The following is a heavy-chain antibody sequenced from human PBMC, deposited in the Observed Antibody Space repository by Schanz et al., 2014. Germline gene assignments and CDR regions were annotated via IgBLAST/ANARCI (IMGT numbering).Heavy chain of an antibody. V-gene: IGHV3-30*04. CDR3: ARDRWTQSDLMATIGALDD. CDR1: GFTFSNFA. CDR2: ISDDESTK. D-gene: IGHD5-12*01. Sequence: QVQLVESGGGVVQPGRSLRLSCAASGFTFSNFAMHWVRQAPGKGLEWVATISDDESTKYYGDSVKGRFTISRDNSRSTLFLQMNSLRGEDTAGYYCARDRWTQSDLMATIGALDDGGQGTPVTVSS. J-gene: IGHJ4*02.